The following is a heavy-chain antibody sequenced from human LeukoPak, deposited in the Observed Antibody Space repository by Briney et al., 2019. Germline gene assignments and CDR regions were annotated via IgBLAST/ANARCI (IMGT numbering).Heavy chain of an antibody. CDR2: INHSGST. V-gene: IGHV4-34*01. D-gene: IGHD2-15*01. CDR3: ARAPSAARVAFDI. Sequence: SETLSLTXAVYGGSFSGYYWSWICQAPGKGLEWIGEINHSGSTNYNPSLKSRVTISVDTSKNQFSLKLSSVTAADTAVYYCARAPSAARVAFDIWGQGTMVTVSS. CDR1: GGSFSGYY. J-gene: IGHJ3*02.